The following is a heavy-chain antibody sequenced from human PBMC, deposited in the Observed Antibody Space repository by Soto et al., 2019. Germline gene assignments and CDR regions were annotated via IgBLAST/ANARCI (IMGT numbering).Heavy chain of an antibody. V-gene: IGHV4-34*01. J-gene: IGHJ4*02. CDR1: GGSFSGYY. CDR3: ARGSRHILTGYPLDY. D-gene: IGHD3-9*01. Sequence: QVQLQQWGAGLLKPSETLSLTCAVYGGSFSGYYWSWIRQPPGKGLEWIGEINHSGSTNYNPSLKSRVTISVDTSKNQFSLKLSSVTAADTAVYYCARGSRHILTGYPLDYWGQGTLVTVSS. CDR2: INHSGST.